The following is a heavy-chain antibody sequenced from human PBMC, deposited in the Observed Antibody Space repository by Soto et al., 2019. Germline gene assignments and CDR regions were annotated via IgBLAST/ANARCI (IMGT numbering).Heavy chain of an antibody. D-gene: IGHD6-6*01. Sequence: EVQLVESGGGLVQPGGSLSLSCAAFGFPFSRYWMSWLRQAPGKGLEWVANIKQDGSEKSYVDSVKGRFSISSDNAKNSLYLQMNSLRAEDTDVYFCGRDLPSISGRPGGWFDPWGQGTLVTVSS. CDR3: GRDLPSISGRPGGWFDP. J-gene: IGHJ5*02. CDR2: IKQDGSEK. V-gene: IGHV3-7*01. CDR1: GFPFSRYW.